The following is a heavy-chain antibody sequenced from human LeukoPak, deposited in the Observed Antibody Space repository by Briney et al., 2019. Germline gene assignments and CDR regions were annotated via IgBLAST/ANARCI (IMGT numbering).Heavy chain of an antibody. Sequence: SETLSLTCAVYGGSFSGYYWSWIRQPPGKGLEWIGEINHSGSTNYNPSLKSRVTISVDTSKNQFSLKLSSVTAADTAVYYCARGRYCSSTGCYRYNWFDPWGQGTLITVSS. J-gene: IGHJ5*02. CDR1: GGSFSGYY. V-gene: IGHV4-34*01. CDR2: INHSGST. D-gene: IGHD2-2*01. CDR3: ARGRYCSSTGCYRYNWFDP.